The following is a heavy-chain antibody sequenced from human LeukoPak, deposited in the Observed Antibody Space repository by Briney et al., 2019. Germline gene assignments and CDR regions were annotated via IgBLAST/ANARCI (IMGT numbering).Heavy chain of an antibody. CDR3: AARPTSAAVAPSDF. V-gene: IGHV3-23*01. J-gene: IGHJ4*02. CDR1: GITVNSNY. Sequence: PGGSLRLSCAASGITVNSNYMSWVRQAAGKGLEWVSAISGSGDSTYYADSVKGRFTISRDNSKSMLYLEMNSLRAEDTATYYCAARPTSAAVAPSDFWGQGTLVTVSS. CDR2: ISGSGDST. D-gene: IGHD6-19*01.